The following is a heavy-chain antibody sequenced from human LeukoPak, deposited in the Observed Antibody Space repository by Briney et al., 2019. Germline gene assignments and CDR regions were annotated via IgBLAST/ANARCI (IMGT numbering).Heavy chain of an antibody. Sequence: SETLSLTCAVYGGSFSGYYWSWIRQPPGKGLEWIGEINHSGSTNYNPSLKSRDTISVDTSKNQFSLKLSSVTAADTAVYYCARDSLGFDYWGQGTLVTVSS. CDR3: ARDSLGFDY. V-gene: IGHV4-34*01. J-gene: IGHJ4*02. CDR2: INHSGST. CDR1: GGSFSGYY. D-gene: IGHD3-22*01.